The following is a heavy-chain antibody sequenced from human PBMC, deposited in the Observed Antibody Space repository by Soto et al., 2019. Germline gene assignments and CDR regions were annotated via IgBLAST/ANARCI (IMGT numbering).Heavy chain of an antibody. V-gene: IGHV3-48*01. Sequence: EVQLVESGGGLVQRGGSLRLSCAASGLTFSSYSMNWVRQAPGKGLEWVSYISSSSSTIYYADSVKGRFTISRDNAKKSLYLQMTSLRAEDTAVYYCAFGEESRYYYYGMDVWGQGTTVTVSS. CDR1: GLTFSSYS. CDR3: AFGEESRYYYYGMDV. D-gene: IGHD3-10*01. J-gene: IGHJ6*02. CDR2: ISSSSSTI.